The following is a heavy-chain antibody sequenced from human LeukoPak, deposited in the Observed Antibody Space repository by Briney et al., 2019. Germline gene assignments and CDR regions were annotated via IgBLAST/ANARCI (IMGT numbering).Heavy chain of an antibody. CDR2: IYYSGST. CDR3: ARFYSSSWHPLGNYYYGMDV. Sequence: SETLSLTCTVSGGSISSYYWSWIRQPPGKGLEWIGYIYYSGSTNYNPSLKSRVTISVDTSKNQFSLKLSSVTAADTAVYYCARFYSSSWHPLGNYYYGMDVWGQGTTVTVSS. V-gene: IGHV4-59*08. J-gene: IGHJ6*02. D-gene: IGHD6-13*01. CDR1: GGSISSYY.